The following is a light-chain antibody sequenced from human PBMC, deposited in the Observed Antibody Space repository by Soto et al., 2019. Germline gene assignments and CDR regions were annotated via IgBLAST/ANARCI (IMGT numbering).Light chain of an antibody. J-gene: IGKJ5*01. CDR1: QNIYSW. V-gene: IGKV1-5*01. CDR3: QQYKSYTSIT. Sequence: DFQMTQSPSTLSASVGDTVTITCRASQNIYSWFAWYQHKPGKAPKFLMYDASTLLSGVPSRFSGSGSGTEFTLTIRRLQPDDFATYYCQQYKSYTSITFGQGTRLEIK. CDR2: DAS.